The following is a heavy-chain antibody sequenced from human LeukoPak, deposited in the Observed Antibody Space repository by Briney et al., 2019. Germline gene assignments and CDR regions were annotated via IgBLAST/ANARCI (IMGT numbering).Heavy chain of an antibody. CDR1: GGSISSYY. V-gene: IGHV4-59*12. J-gene: IGHJ4*02. CDR3: ARGQPPYYDILTGYWYFDY. Sequence: SETLSLTCTVSGGSISSYYWSWIRQPPGKGLEWIGYIYYSGSTNYNPSLKSRVTISVDTSKNQFSLKLRSVTAADTAVYYCARGQPPYYDILTGYWYFDYWGQGTLVTVSS. CDR2: IYYSGST. D-gene: IGHD3-9*01.